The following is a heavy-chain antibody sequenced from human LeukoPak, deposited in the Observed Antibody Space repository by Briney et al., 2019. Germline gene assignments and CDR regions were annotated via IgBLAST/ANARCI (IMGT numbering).Heavy chain of an antibody. J-gene: IGHJ4*02. CDR2: ITSSGTTT. D-gene: IGHD4/OR15-4a*01. CDR1: GFSFSDSY. V-gene: IGHV3-11*01. Sequence: GGSLRLSCSASGFSFSDSYMSWFRLSPEKGLEWIAYITSSGTTTEYADAVKGRFTISRVNAKNSLYLQMNSLRPEDTAVYYCGRDPDYGDPYWGQGTLVTVSS. CDR3: GRDPDYGDPY.